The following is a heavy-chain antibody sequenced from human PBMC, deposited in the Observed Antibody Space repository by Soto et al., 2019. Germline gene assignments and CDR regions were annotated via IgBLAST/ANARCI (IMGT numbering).Heavy chain of an antibody. Sequence: SETLSLTCTVSGGSISSYYWSWIRQPPGKGLEWIGYIYYSGSTNYNPSLKSRVTISVDTSKNQFSLKLSSVTAADTAVYYCAGYDYAWGTNIPLVRFDPWGQGTLVTVSS. V-gene: IGHV4-59*01. J-gene: IGHJ5*02. D-gene: IGHD3-16*01. CDR2: IYYSGST. CDR1: GGSISSYY. CDR3: AGYDYAWGTNIPLVRFDP.